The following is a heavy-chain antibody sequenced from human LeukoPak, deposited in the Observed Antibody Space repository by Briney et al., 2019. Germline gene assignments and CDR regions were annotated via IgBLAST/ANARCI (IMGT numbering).Heavy chain of an antibody. Sequence: SETLSLTCAVYGGSFSGYYWSWIRQPPGKGLEWIGEINHSGSTNYNPSLKSRVTISVDTSKNQFSLKLSSMTAADTAVYYCARGGRCCSGGSCYIYSFLYYYYGMDVWGQGTTVTVSS. CDR1: GGSFSGYY. V-gene: IGHV4-34*01. CDR3: ARGGRCCSGGSCYIYSFLYYYYGMDV. J-gene: IGHJ6*02. CDR2: INHSGST. D-gene: IGHD2-15*01.